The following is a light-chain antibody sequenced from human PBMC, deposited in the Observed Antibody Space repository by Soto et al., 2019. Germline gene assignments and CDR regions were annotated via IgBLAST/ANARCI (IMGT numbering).Light chain of an antibody. Sequence: EIVLTQTPGTLSLSPGESATLSCRASQSVSSTYLIWYQQKPGQAPRLLIYGASSRATGVPDRFSGGGSGTEFALTLSRLEPEDFAVYYCQQYGNSPLTFGRGTQV. CDR1: QSVSSTY. CDR3: QQYGNSPLT. V-gene: IGKV3-20*01. CDR2: GAS. J-gene: IGKJ4*01.